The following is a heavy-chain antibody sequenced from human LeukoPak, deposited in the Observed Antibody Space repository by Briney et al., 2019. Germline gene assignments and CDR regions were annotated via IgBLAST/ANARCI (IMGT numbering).Heavy chain of an antibody. CDR2: IWYDGSYK. CDR1: GFTFSNYA. V-gene: IGHV3-33*01. D-gene: IGHD4-23*01. CDR3: ARGNSDAFDI. J-gene: IGHJ3*02. Sequence: GGSLRLSCAASGFTFSNYAMHWVRQAPGKGLERMAIIWYDGSYKYYADSVKGRFTISRDNSKNTLYLQVNSLTAEDTAVYYCARGNSDAFDIWGHGTMVTVSS.